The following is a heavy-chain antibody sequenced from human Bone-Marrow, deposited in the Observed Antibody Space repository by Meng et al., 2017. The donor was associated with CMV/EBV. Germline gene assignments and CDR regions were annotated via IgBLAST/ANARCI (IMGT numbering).Heavy chain of an antibody. V-gene: IGHV4-38-2*02. CDR3: ARGSKRCSSTSCYHGGYYYYGMDV. CDR2: INHSGST. D-gene: IGHD2-2*01. Sequence: SETLSLTCTVSGYSISSGYYWSWIRQPPGKGLEWIGEINHSGSTNYNPSLKSRVTISVDTSKNQFSLKLSSVTAADTAVYYCARGSKRCSSTSCYHGGYYYYGMDVWGQGTTVTVSS. CDR1: GYSISSGYY. J-gene: IGHJ6*02.